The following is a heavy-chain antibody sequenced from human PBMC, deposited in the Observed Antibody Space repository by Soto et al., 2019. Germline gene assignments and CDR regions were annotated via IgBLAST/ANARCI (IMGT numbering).Heavy chain of an antibody. J-gene: IGHJ5*02. CDR3: VTDLGPLSGA. CDR2: IKQDGSET. CDR1: GFTFSSYW. D-gene: IGHD3-16*01. V-gene: IGHV3-7*03. Sequence: EVQLVESGGGLVQPGGSLRLSCAASGFTFSSYWMSWARQAPGKGLEWVAVIKQDGSETYYVDSVKGRFTISRDNAKNSLYLQMNSLRAEDTAVYYCVTDLGPLSGAWGQGILVTVSS.